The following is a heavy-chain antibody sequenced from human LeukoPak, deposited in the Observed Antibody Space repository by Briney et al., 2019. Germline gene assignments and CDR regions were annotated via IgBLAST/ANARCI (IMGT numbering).Heavy chain of an antibody. CDR3: AREQWLGPYGKDV. CDR1: GFTFSSYS. CDR2: ISSSSSYI. V-gene: IGHV3-21*01. Sequence: GGSLRLSCAASGFTFSSYSMNWVRQAPGKGLEWVSSISSSSSYIYYADSVKGRFTISRDNAKNSLYLQMNSLRAEDTAVYYCAREQWLGPYGKDVWGQGTTVTVSS. D-gene: IGHD6-19*01. J-gene: IGHJ6*02.